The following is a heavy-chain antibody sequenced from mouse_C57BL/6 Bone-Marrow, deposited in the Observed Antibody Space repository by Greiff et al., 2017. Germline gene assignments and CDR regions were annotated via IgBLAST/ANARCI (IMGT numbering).Heavy chain of an antibody. Sequence: EVKLVESGAELVRPGASVKLSCTASGFNIKDDYMHWVKQRPEQGLEWIGWIDPENGDTEYASKFQGKATITADTSSNTAYLQLSSLTSEDTAFYYCTTSCWDYWGQGTTLTVSS. CDR2: IDPENGDT. CDR3: TTSCWDY. V-gene: IGHV14-4*01. J-gene: IGHJ2*01. CDR1: GFNIKDDY.